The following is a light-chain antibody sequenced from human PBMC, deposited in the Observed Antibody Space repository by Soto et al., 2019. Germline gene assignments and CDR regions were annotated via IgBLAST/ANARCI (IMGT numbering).Light chain of an antibody. CDR2: GYN. CDR3: QSYDSSLSAWV. J-gene: IGLJ2*01. V-gene: IGLV1-40*01. CDR1: SSNIGAGYD. Sequence: QAVVTQPPSVSGAPGQRVTISCTGSSSNIGAGYDVHWYQQLPGTAPKLLVYGYNNRPSGVPDRFSVSKSGTSASLTIAGLQTEDEADYYCQSYDSSLSAWVFGGGTKLTVL.